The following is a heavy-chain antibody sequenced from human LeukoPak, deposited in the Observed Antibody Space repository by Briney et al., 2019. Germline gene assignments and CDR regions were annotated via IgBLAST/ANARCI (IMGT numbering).Heavy chain of an antibody. V-gene: IGHV1-2*02. CDR2: INPNSGGT. J-gene: IGHJ4*02. CDR1: GYTFTGYY. CDR3: ARVDCGGDCYWFFDY. Sequence: ASVQVSCKASGYTFTGYYMHWVRQAPAQGLEGMGWINPNSGGTNYAQKFQGRVTMTRDTSISTAYMELSRLRSDDTAVYYCARVDCGGDCYWFFDYWGQGTLVTVSS. D-gene: IGHD2-21*02.